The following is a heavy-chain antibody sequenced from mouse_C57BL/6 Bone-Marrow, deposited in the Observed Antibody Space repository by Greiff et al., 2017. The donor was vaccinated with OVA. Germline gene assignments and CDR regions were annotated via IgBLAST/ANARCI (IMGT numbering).Heavy chain of an antibody. Sequence: EVKVVESGGGLVQPKGSLKLSCAASGFSFNTYAMNWVRQAPGKGLEWVARIRSKSNNYATYYADSVKDRFTISRDDSESMLYLQMNNLKTEDTAMYYGVRHAITTVVDWYFDVWGTGTTVTVSS. CDR1: GFSFNTYA. CDR3: VRHAITTVVDWYFDV. V-gene: IGHV10-1*01. CDR2: IRSKSNNYAT. D-gene: IGHD1-1*01. J-gene: IGHJ1*03.